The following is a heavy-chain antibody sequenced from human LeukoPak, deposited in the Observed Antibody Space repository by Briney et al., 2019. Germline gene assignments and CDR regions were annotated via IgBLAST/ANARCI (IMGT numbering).Heavy chain of an antibody. D-gene: IGHD6-13*01. CDR3: ARCVSSSWYPNWFDP. CDR2: IYTSGST. V-gene: IGHV4-4*07. J-gene: IGHJ5*02. Sequence: SETLSLTCTVSGGSISSYYWSWIRQPAGKGLEWIGRIYTSGSTNYNPSLKSRVTMSVDTSKNQFSLKLSSVTAADTAVYYCARCVSSSWYPNWFDPWGQGTLVTVSS. CDR1: GGSISSYY.